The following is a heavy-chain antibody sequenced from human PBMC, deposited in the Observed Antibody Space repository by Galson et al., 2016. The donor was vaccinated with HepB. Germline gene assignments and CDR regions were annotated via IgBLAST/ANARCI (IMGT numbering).Heavy chain of an antibody. CDR3: TRPMVTPYVS. V-gene: IGHV3-73*01. D-gene: IGHD4/OR15-4a*01. CDR2: IRSKANYYAT. Sequence: SLRLSCAASGFIFSGSAMHWVRQASGKGLEWVARIRSKANYYATAYAASVKGRFTISRDDSKNTAYLQMNSLKTEDTAVYYCTRPMVTPYVSWGQGTLVTVSS. CDR1: GFIFSGSA. J-gene: IGHJ5*02.